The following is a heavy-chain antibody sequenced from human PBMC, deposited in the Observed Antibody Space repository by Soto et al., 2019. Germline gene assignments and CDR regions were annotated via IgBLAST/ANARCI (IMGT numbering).Heavy chain of an antibody. CDR2: ISYDGSNK. V-gene: IGHV3-30*18. D-gene: IGHD6-13*01. J-gene: IGHJ4*02. Sequence: GGSLRLSCAASGFTFSSYGMHWVRQAPGKGLEWVAVISYDGSNKYYADSVKGRFTISRDNSKNTLYLQMNSLRAEDTAVYYCAKDHSSSWYYFDYWGQGTLVTVSS. CDR3: AKDHSSSWYYFDY. CDR1: GFTFSSYG.